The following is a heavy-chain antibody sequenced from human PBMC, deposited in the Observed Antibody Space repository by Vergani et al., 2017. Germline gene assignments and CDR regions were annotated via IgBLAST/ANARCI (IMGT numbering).Heavy chain of an antibody. Sequence: QVQLVQSGAEVKKPGSSVKVSCKASGGTFSSYAISWVRQAPGQGLEWMGGIIPIFGTANYAQKFQGRVTITADESTSPAYMELSSLRSEDTAVYYCARAYSSGWSFYYYYGMDVWGQGTTVTVSS. V-gene: IGHV1-69*12. CDR3: ARAYSSGWSFYYYYGMDV. J-gene: IGHJ6*02. CDR1: GGTFSSYA. CDR2: IIPIFGTA. D-gene: IGHD6-19*01.